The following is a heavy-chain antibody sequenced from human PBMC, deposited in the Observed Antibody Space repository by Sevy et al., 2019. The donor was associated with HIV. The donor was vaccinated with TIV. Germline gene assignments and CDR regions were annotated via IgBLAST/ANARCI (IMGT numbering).Heavy chain of an antibody. Sequence: GGSLRLSCAASGFTFNRYWMHWVRHAPGKGLVWVSRINTHGTNTLYADYVKGRFNISRDDAKNTVYLQMNSLRAEDTGVYYCAREGVDFWSGPVDFDYSMDVWGQGTTVTVSS. D-gene: IGHD3-3*01. V-gene: IGHV3-74*01. CDR1: GFTFNRYW. CDR2: INTHGTNT. J-gene: IGHJ6*02. CDR3: AREGVDFWSGPVDFDYSMDV.